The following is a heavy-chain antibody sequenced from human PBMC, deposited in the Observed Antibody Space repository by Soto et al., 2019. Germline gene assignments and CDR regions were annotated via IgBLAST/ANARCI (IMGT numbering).Heavy chain of an antibody. V-gene: IGHV2-5*02. CDR2: IYWDGDE. CDR3: AHAGDYDLLSFDR. D-gene: IGHD4-17*01. Sequence: QITLRESGPASVRPTQTLTLTCSFSGFSLTTLDMGVAWIRQPPGTAMEWLALIYWDGDERYNPSLKDRLAISKDTSKNQVVLTMTNMRPLDTATYFCAHAGDYDLLSFDRWGPGTLVTVSS. CDR1: GFSLTTLDMG. J-gene: IGHJ4*02.